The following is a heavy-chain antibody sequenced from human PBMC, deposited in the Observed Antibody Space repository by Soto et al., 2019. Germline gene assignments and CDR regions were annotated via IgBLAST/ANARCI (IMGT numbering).Heavy chain of an antibody. CDR3: ARERYCSGGSCYSVSDLFDP. CDR1: GYTFTSYG. Sequence: ASVKVSCKASGYTFTSYGISWVRQAPGQGLEWMGWISAYNGNTNYAQKLQGRVTMTTDTSTSTAYMELRSLRSDDTAVYYCARERYCSGGSCYSVSDLFDPWGQGTLVTVSS. CDR2: ISAYNGNT. J-gene: IGHJ5*02. V-gene: IGHV1-18*01. D-gene: IGHD2-15*01.